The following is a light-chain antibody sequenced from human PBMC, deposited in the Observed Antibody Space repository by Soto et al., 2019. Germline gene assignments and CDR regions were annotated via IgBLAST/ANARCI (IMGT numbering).Light chain of an antibody. J-gene: IGKJ4*01. Sequence: EMVMTQSPVTLSGSPGERLTLSCRASRTISRNLAWYQQKPGQAPRLLIYGASTRATGIPDRFSGSGSGTEFTLTIDSLQSEDFAMYYCQPHNNWPVVTFGGGTRVEIK. CDR3: QPHNNWPVVT. CDR1: RTISRN. V-gene: IGKV3-15*01. CDR2: GAS.